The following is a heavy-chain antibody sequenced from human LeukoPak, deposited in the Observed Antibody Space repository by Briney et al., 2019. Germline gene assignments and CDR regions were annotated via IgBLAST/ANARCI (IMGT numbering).Heavy chain of an antibody. V-gene: IGHV3-74*01. J-gene: IGHJ4*02. CDR1: GFSFSFYW. D-gene: IGHD6-13*01. Sequence: GRSLRLSCAASGFSFSFYWMHWVRQAPGKGPVWVSRIKTDGSIADYADSVKGRFTISRDNAKNTLYLQMNSLRAEDTAVYYCASRIAAAGTGGDYWGQGTLVTVSS. CDR2: IKTDGSIA. CDR3: ASRIAAAGTGGDY.